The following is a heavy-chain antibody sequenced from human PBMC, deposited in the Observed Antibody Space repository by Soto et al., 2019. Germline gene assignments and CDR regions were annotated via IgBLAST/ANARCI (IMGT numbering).Heavy chain of an antibody. CDR1: GYTFTSYG. D-gene: IGHD3-22*01. J-gene: IGHJ3*02. V-gene: IGHV1-18*01. CDR3: AGNYYDSSGYGRGAFDI. CDR2: NSAYNGNT. Sequence: ASVKVSCKASGYTFTSYGISWVRQAPGQGLEWMGWNSAYNGNTNYAQKLQGRVTMTTDTSTSTAYMELRSLRSDDTAVYYCAGNYYDSSGYGRGAFDIWGQGTMVTVSS.